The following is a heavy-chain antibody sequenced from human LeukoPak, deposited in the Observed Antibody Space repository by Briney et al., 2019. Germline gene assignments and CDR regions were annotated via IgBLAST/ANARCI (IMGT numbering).Heavy chain of an antibody. V-gene: IGHV3-23*01. CDR3: ARSRSSSWKYYFDY. CDR1: GFIFTNYA. D-gene: IGHD6-13*01. CDR2: VSGSGGST. Sequence: GGSLRLSCAASGFIFTNYAMNWVRQAPGKGLEWVSGVSGSGGSTYYADSVKGRFTISRDNAKNSLYLQMNSLRAEDTAVYYCARSRSSSWKYYFDYWGQGTLVTVSS. J-gene: IGHJ4*02.